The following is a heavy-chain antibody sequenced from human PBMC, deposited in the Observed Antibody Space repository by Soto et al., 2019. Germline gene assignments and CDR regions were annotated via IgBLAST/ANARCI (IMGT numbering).Heavy chain of an antibody. D-gene: IGHD6-13*01. CDR2: ISDTGGST. CDR3: AKAGANSSTWHSNWFDP. V-gene: IGHV3-23*01. Sequence: EVQLLESGGALVPPGGSLRLSCAASGFSFNNYIMNWVRQAPGKGLEWVSGISDTGGSTDYADSVKGRFTISRDNSKKPLFLQMNRLRADDTAMYYCAKAGANSSTWHSNWFDPWGQGTLVTVSS. CDR1: GFSFNNYI. J-gene: IGHJ5*02.